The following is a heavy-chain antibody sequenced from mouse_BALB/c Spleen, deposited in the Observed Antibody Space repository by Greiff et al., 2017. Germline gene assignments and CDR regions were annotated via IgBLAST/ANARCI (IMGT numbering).Heavy chain of an antibody. J-gene: IGHJ2*01. V-gene: IGHV5-6-5*01. CDR1: GFTFSSYA. CDR2: ISSGGST. CDR3: ARGGAHFDY. Sequence: EVQVVESGGVLVKPGGSLKLSCAASGFTFSSYAMSWVRQTPEKRLEWVASISSGGSTYYPDSVKGRFTISRDNARNILYLQMSSLRSEDTAMYYCARGGAHFDYWGQGTTLTVSS. D-gene: IGHD6-1*01.